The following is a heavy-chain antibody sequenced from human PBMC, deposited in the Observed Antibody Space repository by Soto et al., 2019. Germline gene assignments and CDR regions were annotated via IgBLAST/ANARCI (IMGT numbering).Heavy chain of an antibody. J-gene: IGHJ4*02. D-gene: IGHD3-10*01. Sequence: GGSLRLACAASGFTFSTYAMSWVRQAPGKGLEWVSTISTSGGSTNYADSVRGRFTLSRDNSKNTLYLQMNSLRAEDTAIYYCVKTETGSGSYFYKPDYWGQGTLVTVSS. CDR2: ISTSGGST. CDR3: VKTETGSGSYFYKPDY. V-gene: IGHV3-23*01. CDR1: GFTFSTYA.